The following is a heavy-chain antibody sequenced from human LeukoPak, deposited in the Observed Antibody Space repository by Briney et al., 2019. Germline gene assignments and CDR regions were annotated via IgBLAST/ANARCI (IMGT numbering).Heavy chain of an antibody. CDR2: IYYSGST. CDR1: GGSISSYY. D-gene: IGHD5-18*01. CDR3: AGERGYSYGTDY. J-gene: IGHJ4*02. V-gene: IGHV4-59*08. Sequence: PSETLSLTCTVSGGSISSYYWSWIRQPPGKGLEWIGYIYYSGSTNYNPSLKSRVTISVDTSKNQFSLKLSSVTAADTAVYYCAGERGYSYGTDYWGQGTLVTVSS.